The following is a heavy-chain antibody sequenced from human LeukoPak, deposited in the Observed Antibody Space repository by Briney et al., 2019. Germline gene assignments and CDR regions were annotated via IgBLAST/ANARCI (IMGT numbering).Heavy chain of an antibody. J-gene: IGHJ4*02. CDR1: GFTFTTYP. V-gene: IGHV3-23*01. Sequence: QTGGSLRLSCGASGFTFTTYPMTWVRQAPGKGLEWVSAISASGGTTYYADSVKARFTISRDNSKNTVYLQMNSLRAEDTAVYFCAMDRGYWGQGTLVTVSS. D-gene: IGHD2-2*03. CDR2: ISASGGTT. CDR3: AMDRGY.